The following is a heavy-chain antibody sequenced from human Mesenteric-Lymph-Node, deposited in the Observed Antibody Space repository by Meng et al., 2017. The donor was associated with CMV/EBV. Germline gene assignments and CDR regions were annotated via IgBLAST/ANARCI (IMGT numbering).Heavy chain of an antibody. CDR3: ARDLYLQRVMSGKPYGMDV. CDR1: GFTFSSYA. CDR2: ISYDGSNK. Sequence: GESLKISCAASGFTFSSYAMHWVRQAPGKGLEWVAVISYDGSNKYYADSVKGRFTISRDNSKNTLYLQMNSLRAEDTAVYYCARDLYLQRVMSGKPYGMDVWGQGTTVTVSS. J-gene: IGHJ6*02. V-gene: IGHV3-30-3*01. D-gene: IGHD3-16*01.